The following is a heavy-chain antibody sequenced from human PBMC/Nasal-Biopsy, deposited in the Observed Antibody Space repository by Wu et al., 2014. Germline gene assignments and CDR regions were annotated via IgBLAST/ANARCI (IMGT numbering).Heavy chain of an antibody. V-gene: IGHV4-59*08. CDR2: VHYSGIT. CDR1: GASTNNYY. Sequence: TLSLTCTVSGASTNNYYWGWIRQPPGKGLEWIGYVHYSGITDYSPSLRSRVTMSQDASKNQFSLRLSSVTAADTAVYYCARLQEFPLEYYYMDVWGKGATVTVSS. D-gene: IGHD3-10*01. CDR3: ARLQEFPLEYYYMDV. J-gene: IGHJ6*03.